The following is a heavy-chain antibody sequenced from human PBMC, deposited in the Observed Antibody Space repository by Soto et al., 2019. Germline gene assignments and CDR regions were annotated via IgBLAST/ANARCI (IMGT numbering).Heavy chain of an antibody. CDR2: INHSGST. J-gene: IGHJ4*02. V-gene: IGHV4-34*01. Sequence: SETLSLTCAVYGGSFSGYYWSWIRQPPGKGLEWIGKINHSGSTNYNPSLKSRVTISVDTSKNQFSLKLSSVTAADTAVYYCARGLTPNTFDYWGQGTLVTVSS. D-gene: IGHD5-18*01. CDR1: GGSFSGYY. CDR3: ARGLTPNTFDY.